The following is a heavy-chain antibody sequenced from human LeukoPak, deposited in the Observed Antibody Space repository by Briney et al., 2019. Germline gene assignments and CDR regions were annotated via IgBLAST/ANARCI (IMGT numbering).Heavy chain of an antibody. V-gene: IGHV4-59*12. CDR2: IYYSGST. CDR3: ARGRYCSSTSCYRKHFDY. D-gene: IGHD2-2*01. Sequence: SETLSLTCTVSGGSISSYYWSWIRQPPGKGLEWIGYIYYSGSTNYNPSLKSRVTISVDTSKNQFSLKLSSVTAADTAVYYCARGRYCSSTSCYRKHFDYWGQGTLVTVSS. J-gene: IGHJ4*02. CDR1: GGSISSYY.